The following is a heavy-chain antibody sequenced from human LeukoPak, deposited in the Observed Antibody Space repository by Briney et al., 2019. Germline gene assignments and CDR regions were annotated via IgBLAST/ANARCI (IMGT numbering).Heavy chain of an antibody. J-gene: IGHJ6*03. CDR1: GYSISSGYY. CDR3: AREIPEYSSFGRLVYYYYMDV. Sequence: PSETLSLTCTVSGYSISSGYYWGWIRQPPGKGLEWIGSIYHSGSTYYNPSLKSRVTISVDTSKNQFSLKLSSVTAADTAVYYCAREIPEYSSFGRLVYYYYMDVWGKGTTVTVSS. CDR2: IYHSGST. D-gene: IGHD6-6*01. V-gene: IGHV4-38-2*02.